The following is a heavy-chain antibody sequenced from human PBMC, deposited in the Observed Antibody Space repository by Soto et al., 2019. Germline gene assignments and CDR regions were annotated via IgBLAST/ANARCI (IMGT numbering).Heavy chain of an antibody. CDR2: IWYDGSNK. Sequence: GGSLRLSCAASGFTFSSYGVHWVRQAPGKGLEWVAVIWYDGSNKYYADSVKGRFTISRDNSKNTLYLQMNSLRAEDTAVYYCARGLTTSSTIGYWGQGTLVTVSS. V-gene: IGHV3-33*01. D-gene: IGHD1-1*01. CDR3: ARGLTTSSTIGY. J-gene: IGHJ4*02. CDR1: GFTFSSYG.